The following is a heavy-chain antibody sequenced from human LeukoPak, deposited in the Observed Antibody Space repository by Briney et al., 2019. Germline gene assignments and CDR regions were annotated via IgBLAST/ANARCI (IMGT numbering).Heavy chain of an antibody. CDR3: ARGLWFGDENPPYFDY. D-gene: IGHD3-10*01. J-gene: IGHJ4*02. CDR2: AHTSGST. CDR1: GGSISSGSYY. V-gene: IGHV4-61*02. Sequence: PSETLSLTCTVSGGSISSGSYYWSWIRQPAGRGLEWIGRAHTSGSTNYNPSLKSRVIISVDTSKNQFSLKLSSVTAADTAVYYCARGLWFGDENPPYFDYWGQGILVTVSS.